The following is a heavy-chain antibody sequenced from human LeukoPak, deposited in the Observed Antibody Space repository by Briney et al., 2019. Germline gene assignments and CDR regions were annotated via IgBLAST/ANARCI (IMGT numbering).Heavy chain of an antibody. CDR1: GSTFSGSA. V-gene: IGHV3-73*01. CDR2: IRSKANSYAT. D-gene: IGHD3-10*01. Sequence: TGGSLRLSCAASGSTFSGSAVHWVRQASGKGLEWVGRIRSKANSYATAYAASVKGRFTISRDDSKNTAYLQMNSLKTEDTAVYYCTSSSAITMVQGVTKHQPGGWGQGTLVTVSS. CDR3: TSSSAITMVQGVTKHQPGG. J-gene: IGHJ4*02.